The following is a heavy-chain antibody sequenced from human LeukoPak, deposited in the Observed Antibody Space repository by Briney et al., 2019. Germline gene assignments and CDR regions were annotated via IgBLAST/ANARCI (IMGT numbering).Heavy chain of an antibody. J-gene: IGHJ4*02. V-gene: IGHV3-21*01. D-gene: IGHD2-8*02. CDR3: ASELGYCTGGACSTRFDY. Sequence: GGSLRLSCAASRFTFSSYSMNWVRQAPGKGLEWVSSISSSSNYIYYADSVKGRFTISRDNAKNSLYLQMNSLRAEDTAVYYCASELGYCTGGACSTRFDYWGQGTLVTVSS. CDR1: RFTFSSYS. CDR2: ISSSSNYI.